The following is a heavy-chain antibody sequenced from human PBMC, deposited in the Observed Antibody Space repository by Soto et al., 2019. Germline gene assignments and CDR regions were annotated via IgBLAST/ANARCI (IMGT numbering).Heavy chain of an antibody. J-gene: IGHJ4*02. D-gene: IGHD6-6*01. V-gene: IGHV5-51*01. CDR2: IYPDDSDT. Sequence: GESLKISCKGSGYNFANYWIGWVRQMPGKGLEWMGIIYPDDSDTRYSPSFQGQVTISADKSINIAYLQWSSLKASDTAMYYCARRPFIAARAGAFDYWGQGTLVTVSS. CDR3: ARRPFIAARAGAFDY. CDR1: GYNFANYW.